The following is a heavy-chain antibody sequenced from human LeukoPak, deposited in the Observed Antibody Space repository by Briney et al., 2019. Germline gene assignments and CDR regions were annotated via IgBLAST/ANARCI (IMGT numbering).Heavy chain of an antibody. D-gene: IGHD3-16*01. V-gene: IGHV4-39*01. CDR3: VRQKITTSDY. CDR1: GGSINSSSHY. J-gene: IGHJ4*02. Sequence: PSETLSLTCTVSGGSINSSSHYWGWIRQPPGEGLEWIGSIYYSGSTYYNPSLKSRVTISVDTSKNQFSLKLNSVTAADTAVYYCVRQKITTSDYWGQGTLVTVPS. CDR2: IYYSGST.